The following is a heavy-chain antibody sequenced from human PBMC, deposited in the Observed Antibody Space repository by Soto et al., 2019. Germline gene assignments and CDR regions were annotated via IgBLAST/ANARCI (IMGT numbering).Heavy chain of an antibody. CDR3: AIPDGEVPAAMRGPNYYYYGMDV. CDR1: GGSISSSSYY. J-gene: IGHJ6*02. D-gene: IGHD2-2*01. V-gene: IGHV4-39*01. CDR2: IYYSGST. Sequence: ETLSLTCTVSGGSISSSSYYWGWIRQPPGKGLEWIGSIYYSGSTYYNPSLNSRVTISVDTSKNQFSLKLSSVTAADTAVYYCAIPDGEVPAAMRGPNYYYYGMDVWGQGTTVTVSS.